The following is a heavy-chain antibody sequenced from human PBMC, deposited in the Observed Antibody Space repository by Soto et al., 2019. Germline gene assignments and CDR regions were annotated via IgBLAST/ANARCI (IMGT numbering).Heavy chain of an antibody. Sequence: SETLSLTCTVSGGSISSGDYYWSWIRQPPGKGLEWIGYIYYSGSTYYNPSLKSRVTISVDTSRNQFSLKLSSVTAADTAVYYCARGGYYGSGSYSSYYYYGMDVWGQGTTVTVSS. V-gene: IGHV4-30-4*01. J-gene: IGHJ6*02. CDR3: ARGGYYGSGSYSSYYYYGMDV. D-gene: IGHD3-10*01. CDR1: GGSISSGDYY. CDR2: IYYSGST.